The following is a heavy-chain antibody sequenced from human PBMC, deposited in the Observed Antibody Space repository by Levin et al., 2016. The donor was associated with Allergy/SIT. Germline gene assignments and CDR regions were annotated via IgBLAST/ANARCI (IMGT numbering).Heavy chain of an antibody. Sequence: WIRQPPGKALEWLALIDWDDDKYYSTSLKTRLTISKDTSKNQVVLTMTNMDPVDTATYYCARISSGYDFDYWGQGTLVTVSS. CDR3: ARISSGYDFDY. J-gene: IGHJ4*02. CDR2: IDWDDDK. D-gene: IGHD5-12*01. V-gene: IGHV2-70*01.